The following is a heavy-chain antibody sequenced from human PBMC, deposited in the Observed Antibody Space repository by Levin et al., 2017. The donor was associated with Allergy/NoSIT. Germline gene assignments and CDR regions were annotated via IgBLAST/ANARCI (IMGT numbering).Heavy chain of an antibody. D-gene: IGHD3-22*01. CDR3: ARDLNTMIVVVMGY. CDR1: GYTFTGYY. CDR2: INPNSGGT. V-gene: IGHV1-2*06. Sequence: ASVKVSCKASGYTFTGYYMHWVRQAPGQGLEWMGRINPNSGGTNYAQKFQGRVTMTRDTSISTAYMELSRLRSDDTAVYYCARDLNTMIVVVMGYWGQGTLVTVSS. J-gene: IGHJ4*02.